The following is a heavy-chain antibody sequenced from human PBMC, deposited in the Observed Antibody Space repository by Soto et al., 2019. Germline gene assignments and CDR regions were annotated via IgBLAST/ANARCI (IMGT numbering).Heavy chain of an antibody. Sequence: GASVKVCCKASGDTFTSYYMHWARQAPGQGLEWMGIINPSGGSTSYAQKFQGRVTMTRDTSISTAYMELSRLRSDDTAVYYCARDRGDSSSWHPDYYYYYGMDVWGQGTTVTVSS. D-gene: IGHD6-13*01. J-gene: IGHJ6*02. V-gene: IGHV1-46*01. CDR2: INPSGGST. CDR1: GDTFTSYY. CDR3: ARDRGDSSSWHPDYYYYYGMDV.